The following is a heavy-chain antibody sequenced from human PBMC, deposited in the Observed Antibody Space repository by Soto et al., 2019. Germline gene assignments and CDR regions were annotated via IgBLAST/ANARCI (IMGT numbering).Heavy chain of an antibody. CDR1: GFTFSSYG. J-gene: IGHJ4*02. CDR3: VRGSSPYSVRGVINPLDY. CDR2: IWYDGSNK. Sequence: PGGSLRLSCAASGFTFSSYGMHWVRQAPGKGLEWVAVIWYDGSNKYYADSVKGRFTISRDNSKNTLYLQMNSLRAEDTAVYYCVRGSSPYSVRGVINPLDYWGQGTLVTVSS. D-gene: IGHD3-10*01. V-gene: IGHV3-33*01.